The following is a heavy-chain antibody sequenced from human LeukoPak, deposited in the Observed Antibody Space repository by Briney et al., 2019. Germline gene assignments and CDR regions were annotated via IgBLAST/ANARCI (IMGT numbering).Heavy chain of an antibody. CDR1: GFTFSSYA. J-gene: IGHJ4*02. D-gene: IGHD3-3*01. CDR2: ISSNGGST. Sequence: GGSLRLSCAASGFTFSSYAMHWVRQAPGKGLEYVSAISSNGGSTYYANSVKGRFTISRDNSKNTLYLQMGSLRAEDMAVYYCARTYYDFWSGYSPFDYWGRGTLVTVSS. CDR3: ARTYYDFWSGYSPFDY. V-gene: IGHV3-64*01.